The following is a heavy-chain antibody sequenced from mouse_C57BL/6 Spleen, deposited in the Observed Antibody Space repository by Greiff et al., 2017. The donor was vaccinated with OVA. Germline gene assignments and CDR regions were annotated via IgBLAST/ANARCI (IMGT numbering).Heavy chain of an antibody. CDR1: GYAFTNYL. D-gene: IGHD2-4*01. Sequence: QVQLQQSGAELVRPGTSVKVSCKASGYAFTNYLIEWVKQRPGQGLEWIGVINPGSGGTNYNEKFKGKATLTADKSSSTAYMQLSSLTSEDSAVYFCASKLYDYGDYWGQGTTLTVSS. V-gene: IGHV1-54*01. J-gene: IGHJ2*01. CDR3: ASKLYDYGDY. CDR2: INPGSGGT.